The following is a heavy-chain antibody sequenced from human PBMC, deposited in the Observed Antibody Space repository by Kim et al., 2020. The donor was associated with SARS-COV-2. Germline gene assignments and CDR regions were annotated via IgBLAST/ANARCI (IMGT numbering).Heavy chain of an antibody. J-gene: IGHJ4*02. Sequence: DSVKGRFTISRDNSKNTLYLQMNSLRAEDTVVYYCAKEICSSTSCNYFDYWGQGTLVTVSS. D-gene: IGHD2-2*01. CDR3: AKEICSSTSCNYFDY. V-gene: IGHV3-23*01.